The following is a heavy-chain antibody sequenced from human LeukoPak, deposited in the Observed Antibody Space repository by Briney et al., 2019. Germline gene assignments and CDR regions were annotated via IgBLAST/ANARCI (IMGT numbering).Heavy chain of an antibody. Sequence: GESLKISCKGSGYSFTSYWIGWVRQMPGKGLEWMGIIYPGDSDTRYSPSFQGQGTIAADKSITTASLHWSSLKASDTAMYYCAREITMVRGVIRGRDAFDIWGQGTMVTVSS. CDR1: GYSFTSYW. CDR2: IYPGDSDT. J-gene: IGHJ3*02. D-gene: IGHD3-10*01. V-gene: IGHV5-51*01. CDR3: AREITMVRGVIRGRDAFDI.